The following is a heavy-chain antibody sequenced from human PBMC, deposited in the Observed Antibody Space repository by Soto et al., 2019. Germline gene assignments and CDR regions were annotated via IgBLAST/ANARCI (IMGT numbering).Heavy chain of an antibody. V-gene: IGHV4-39*01. D-gene: IGHD2-2*01. J-gene: IGHJ5*02. CDR3: ARQPYCSSTSCYPLSNWFDP. CDR2: IYYSGST. CDR1: GGSISSSSYY. Sequence: PSETLSLTCTVSGGSISSSSYYWGWIRQPPGKGLEWIGSIYYSGSTYYNPSLKSRVTISVDTSKNQFSLKLSSVTAADTAVYYCARQPYCSSTSCYPLSNWFDPWGQGTLVTVSS.